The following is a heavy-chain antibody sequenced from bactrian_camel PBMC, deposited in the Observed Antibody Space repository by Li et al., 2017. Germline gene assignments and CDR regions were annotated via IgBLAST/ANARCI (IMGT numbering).Heavy chain of an antibody. Sequence: QIQLMESGGGSVQAGGSLRLSCAASGDIRTNGRTFSVSELCMGWFRQAPGKEREGVSLIYTGGSSPYYADSVKGRFTISQDNAKNIIYLQMNSLTPDDTAMYYCAAGTRIIVGDYCDGITNWGQGTQVTVS. CDR2: IYTGGSSP. J-gene: IGHJ4*01. V-gene: IGHV3S54*01. CDR3: AAGTRIIVGDYCDGITN. CDR1: GDIRTNGRTFSVSELC. D-gene: IGHD4*01.